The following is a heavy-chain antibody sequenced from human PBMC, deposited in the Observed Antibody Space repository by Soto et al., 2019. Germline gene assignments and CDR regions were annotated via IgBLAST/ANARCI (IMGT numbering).Heavy chain of an antibody. Sequence: QVQLVQSGAEEKKPGASVKVSCKASGYTFTNYAIHWVRQAPGQRLEWMGWINAGNGNTRYSQKFQGRVTITRDTTASTAYIGLSSLRSEDTALYYCARDEGYSDSSGYYDYWGQGTLVTVSS. CDR1: GYTFTNYA. V-gene: IGHV1-3*05. D-gene: IGHD3-22*01. CDR3: ARDEGYSDSSGYYDY. J-gene: IGHJ4*02. CDR2: INAGNGNT.